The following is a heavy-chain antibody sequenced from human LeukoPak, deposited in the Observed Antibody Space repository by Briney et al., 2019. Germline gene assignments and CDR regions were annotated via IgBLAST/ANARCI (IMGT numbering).Heavy chain of an antibody. CDR2: ISDDGSNE. J-gene: IGHJ4*02. CDR3: AAGLLGCRGGGCYPTDY. Sequence: GGSLRLSCAASGFTFSSYGMHWVRQAPGKGLEWVAVISDDGSNEYYVDSVKGRFTISRDNSKNTLFLQMNSLRAEDTAVYYCAAGLLGCRGGGCYPTDYWGQGTLVTVSS. V-gene: IGHV3-30*03. D-gene: IGHD2-15*01. CDR1: GFTFSSYG.